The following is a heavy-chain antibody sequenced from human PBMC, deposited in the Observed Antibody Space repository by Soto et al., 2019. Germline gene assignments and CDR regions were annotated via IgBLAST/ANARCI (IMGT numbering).Heavy chain of an antibody. Sequence: GGSLRLSCAASGFTFSSYSMNWVRQAPGKGLEWVSSISSSSSYIYYADSVKGRFTISRDNAKNSLYLQMNSLRAEDTAVYYCARETFTVTTYPEPYYYYYMDVWGKGTTVTVSS. J-gene: IGHJ6*03. CDR1: GFTFSSYS. V-gene: IGHV3-21*01. CDR2: ISSSSSYI. CDR3: ARETFTVTTYPEPYYYYYMDV. D-gene: IGHD4-17*01.